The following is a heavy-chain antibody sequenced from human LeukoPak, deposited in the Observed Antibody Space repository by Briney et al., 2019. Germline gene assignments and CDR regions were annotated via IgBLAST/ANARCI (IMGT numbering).Heavy chain of an antibody. V-gene: IGHV3-30-3*01. Sequence: GGPLRLSCAASGFTFSSYAMHWVRQAPGKGLEWVAVISYDGSNKYYADSVKGRFTISRDNSKNTLYLQMNSLRAEDTAVYYCARRRIAGYYYYGMDVWGQGTTVTVSS. J-gene: IGHJ6*02. CDR3: ARRRIAGYYYYGMDV. CDR1: GFTFSSYA. D-gene: IGHD6-13*01. CDR2: ISYDGSNK.